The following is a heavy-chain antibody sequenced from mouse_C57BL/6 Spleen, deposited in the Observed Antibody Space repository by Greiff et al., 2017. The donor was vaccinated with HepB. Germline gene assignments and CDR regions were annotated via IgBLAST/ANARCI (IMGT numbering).Heavy chain of an antibody. J-gene: IGHJ2*01. V-gene: IGHV1-85*01. CDR2: IYPRDGST. CDR1: GYTFTSYD. CDR3: ARRQLRLQDYFDY. Sequence: VKVVESGPELVKPGASVKLSCKASGYTFTSYDINWVKQRPGQGLEWIGWIYPRDGSTKYNEKFKGKATLTVDTSSSTAYMELHSLTSEDSAVYFCARRQLRLQDYFDYWGQGTTLTVSS. D-gene: IGHD3-2*02.